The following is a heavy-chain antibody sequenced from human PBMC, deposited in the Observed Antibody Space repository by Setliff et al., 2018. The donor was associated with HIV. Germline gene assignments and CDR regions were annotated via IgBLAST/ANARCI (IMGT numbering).Heavy chain of an antibody. CDR3: ARVELLSFGGTLRPSGFDI. V-gene: IGHV4-30-2*01. D-gene: IGHD3-10*01. J-gene: IGHJ3*02. CDR2: IYYSGKI. Sequence: SETLSLTCTVSGGSISSGGYSWSWRRQPPGQGLEWIGYIYYSGKIYYNRSIKSRITISLDRSKNQFSLNFTSVTAADTDVYYCARVELLSFGGTLRPSGFDIWGKGTVVTVSS. CDR1: GGSISSGGYS.